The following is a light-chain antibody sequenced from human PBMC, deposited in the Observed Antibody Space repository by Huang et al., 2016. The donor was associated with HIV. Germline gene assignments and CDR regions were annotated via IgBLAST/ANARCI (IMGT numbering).Light chain of an antibody. Sequence: EIVLTQSPATLSLSPGERATLSCRASQSVGSYLAWYQQKPGQAPRLLLYDVSNRATCIPARFSGSGSDTDFTLTITNLEPEDFAVYYCQQRFHWPPLTFGGGTKVEIK. J-gene: IGKJ4*01. CDR1: QSVGSY. CDR3: QQRFHWPPLT. CDR2: DVS. V-gene: IGKV3-11*01.